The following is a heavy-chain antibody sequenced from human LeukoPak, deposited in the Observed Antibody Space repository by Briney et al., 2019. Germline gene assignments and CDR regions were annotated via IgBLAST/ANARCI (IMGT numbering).Heavy chain of an antibody. CDR3: AKGQTWASVYFDS. J-gene: IGHJ4*02. D-gene: IGHD7-27*01. CDR1: GFTFSSYS. CDR2: ISSTSSYI. Sequence: PGESLRLSCAASGFTFSSYSINWVRQSPGKGLEWISSISSTSSYIFYADSVKGRFTISRDNFKNTLYLQMNSLRAEDTAVYYCAKGQTWASVYFDSWGQGTLVTVSS. V-gene: IGHV3-21*04.